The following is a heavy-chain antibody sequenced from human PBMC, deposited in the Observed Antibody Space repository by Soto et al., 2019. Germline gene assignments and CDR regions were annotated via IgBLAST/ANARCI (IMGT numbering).Heavy chain of an antibody. J-gene: IGHJ4*02. Sequence: ASVKVSCKASGYTFTSYGISWVRQAPGQGLEWMGWISAYNGNTNYAQKLQGRVTMTTDTSTSTAYMELRSLRSDDTAVYYCARGRALYDYVWESYRYGLDYWGQGTLVTVSS. CDR2: ISAYNGNT. D-gene: IGHD3-16*02. CDR3: ARGRALYDYVWESYRYGLDY. CDR1: GYTFTSYG. V-gene: IGHV1-18*01.